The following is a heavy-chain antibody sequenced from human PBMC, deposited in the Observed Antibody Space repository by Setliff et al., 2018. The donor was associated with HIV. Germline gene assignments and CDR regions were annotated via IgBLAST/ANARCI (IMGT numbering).Heavy chain of an antibody. CDR3: ARGGPAVAYAVDV. Sequence: SETLSLTCAVYTESLTRYDWAWIRQSPEKGLEWIGEIDDSGSIIYNPSLKGRVTISLDMSQNQFSLKVNSVTAADTAIYYCARGGPAVAYAVDVWGQGTTVTVSS. CDR1: TESLTRYD. V-gene: IGHV4-34*01. D-gene: IGHD5-12*01. J-gene: IGHJ6*02. CDR2: IDDSGSI.